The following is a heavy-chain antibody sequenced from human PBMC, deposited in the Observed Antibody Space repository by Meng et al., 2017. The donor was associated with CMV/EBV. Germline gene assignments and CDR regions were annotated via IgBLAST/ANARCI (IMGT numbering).Heavy chain of an antibody. CDR1: GGSISSYY. D-gene: IGHD3-3*01. CDR3: ARDWITIFDYYYGMDV. J-gene: IGHJ6*02. V-gene: IGHV4-59*01. CDR2: IYYSGST. Sequence: GSLRLSCTVSGGSISSYYWSWIRQPPGKGLEWIGYIYYSGSTNYNPSLKSRVTISVDTSKNQFSLKLSSVTAADTAVYYCARDWITIFDYYYGMDVGPRDHGHRLL.